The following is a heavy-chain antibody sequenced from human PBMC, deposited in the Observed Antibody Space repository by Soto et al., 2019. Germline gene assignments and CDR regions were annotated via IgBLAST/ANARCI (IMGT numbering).Heavy chain of an antibody. D-gene: IGHD2-15*01. CDR2: IYYSGST. CDR3: ARPKDPLVVAAPGLAFDI. Sequence: QLQLQESGPGLVKPSETLSLTCTVSGGSISSSSYYWGWIRQPPGKGLEWIGSIYYSGSTYYNPSLKSRVTTSVDTSKNQFSLKLSSVTAADTAVYYYARPKDPLVVAAPGLAFDIWGQGTMVTVSS. CDR1: GGSISSSSYY. V-gene: IGHV4-39*01. J-gene: IGHJ3*02.